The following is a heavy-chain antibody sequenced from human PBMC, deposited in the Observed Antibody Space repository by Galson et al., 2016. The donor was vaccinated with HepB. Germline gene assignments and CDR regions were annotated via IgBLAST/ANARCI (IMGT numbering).Heavy chain of an antibody. Sequence: QSGAEVKKAGESLKISCKGSGYSFTTHWIGWVRQMPGKGLEWMGIIYPGDSDTRYRPSFQGQVTISVDKSISTVYLQWSSLKASDTAIYYCARSLGSGDYYIFDPWGQGTLVTVSS. CDR2: IYPGDSDT. V-gene: IGHV5-51*01. CDR3: ARSLGSGDYYIFDP. CDR1: GYSFTTHW. J-gene: IGHJ5*02. D-gene: IGHD3-10*01.